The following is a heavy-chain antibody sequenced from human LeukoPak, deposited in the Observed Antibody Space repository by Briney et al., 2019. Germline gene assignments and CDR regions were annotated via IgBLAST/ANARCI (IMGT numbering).Heavy chain of an antibody. CDR1: GFTFSSYA. J-gene: IGHJ6*02. D-gene: IGHD4-17*01. Sequence: GGSLRLSRAASGFTFSSYAMHWVRQAPGKGLEWVAVISYDGSNKYYADSVKGRFTISRDNSKNTLYLQMNSLRAEDTAVYYCARETTVTNYGMDVWGQGTTVTVSS. CDR2: ISYDGSNK. V-gene: IGHV3-30-3*01. CDR3: ARETTVTNYGMDV.